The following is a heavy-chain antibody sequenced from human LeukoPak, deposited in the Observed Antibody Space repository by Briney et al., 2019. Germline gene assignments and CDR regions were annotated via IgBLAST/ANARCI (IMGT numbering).Heavy chain of an antibody. D-gene: IGHD2-2*01. J-gene: IGHJ5*02. Sequence: SVKVSCKASGGTFSSYAISWVRQAPGQGLEWMGGIIPIFGTANYAQKFQGRVTITADESTSIAYMELSSLRSEDTAVYYCARIVVVPAAMYWFDPWGQGTLVTVSS. CDR1: GGTFSSYA. V-gene: IGHV1-69*13. CDR3: ARIVVVPAAMYWFDP. CDR2: IIPIFGTA.